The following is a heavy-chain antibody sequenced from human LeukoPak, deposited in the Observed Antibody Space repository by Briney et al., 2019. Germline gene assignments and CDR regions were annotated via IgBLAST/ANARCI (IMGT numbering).Heavy chain of an antibody. J-gene: IGHJ4*02. CDR3: AKVPTGYSSSWPLYYFDY. V-gene: IGHV3-23*01. CDR2: ISGSGGST. Sequence: HGGSLRLSCAASGFTFSSYAMSWVRQAPGKGLEWVSAISGSGGSTYYADSVKGRFTISRDNSKNTLYLQMNSLRAEDTAVYYCAKVPTGYSSSWPLYYFDYWGQGTLVTVSS. D-gene: IGHD6-13*01. CDR1: GFTFSSYA.